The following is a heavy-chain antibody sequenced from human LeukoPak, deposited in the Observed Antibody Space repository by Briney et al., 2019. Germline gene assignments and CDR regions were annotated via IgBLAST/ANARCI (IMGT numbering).Heavy chain of an antibody. CDR2: INHSART. CDR3: ARAQGYCSGGSCYKIDY. V-gene: IGHV4-34*01. Sequence: SETLSLTCAVYGGSFSNYYWSWIRQPPGKGLEWIGEINHSARTNYNPSLKSRVTISVDTSQNQFSLKMSSVTAADTAVYYCARAQGYCSGGSCYKIDYWGQGTLVTVSS. J-gene: IGHJ4*02. CDR1: GGSFSNYY. D-gene: IGHD2-15*01.